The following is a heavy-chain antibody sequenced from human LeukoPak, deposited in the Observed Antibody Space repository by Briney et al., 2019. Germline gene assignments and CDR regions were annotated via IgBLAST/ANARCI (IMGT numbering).Heavy chain of an antibody. D-gene: IGHD3-10*01. J-gene: IGHJ6*02. CDR2: TYYRSKWYN. Sequence: SQTLSLTCAISGDSVSSNSAAWHWIRQSPSRGLEWLGRTYYRSKWYNDYAVSVKSRITINPDTSKNQFSLQLNSVTPEDTAVYYCARGPITMVRGRYYYYGMDVWGQGTTVTVSS. V-gene: IGHV6-1*01. CDR3: ARGPITMVRGRYYYYGMDV. CDR1: GDSVSSNSAA.